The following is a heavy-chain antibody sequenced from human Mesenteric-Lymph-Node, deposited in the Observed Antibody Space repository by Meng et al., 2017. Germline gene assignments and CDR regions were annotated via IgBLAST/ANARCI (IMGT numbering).Heavy chain of an antibody. Sequence: QLQEAGPGLVRPAETLSLTCAVSVGSVSSGSYYWNWIRQPPGKRLEWIGYIYYTGSTSYNPSLKSRVTISADASRNQFSLNLSSVTAADTAFYYCARYSVAGDYWGQGMLVTVSS. D-gene: IGHD6-19*01. CDR1: VGSVSSGSYY. J-gene: IGHJ4*02. V-gene: IGHV4-61*01. CDR2: IYYTGST. CDR3: ARYSVAGDY.